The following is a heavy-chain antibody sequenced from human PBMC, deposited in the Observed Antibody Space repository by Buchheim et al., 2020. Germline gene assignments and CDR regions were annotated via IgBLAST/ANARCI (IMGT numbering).Heavy chain of an antibody. J-gene: IGHJ4*02. CDR2: IFSDGTST. Sequence: EVQLVESGGGLVQPGGSLRLTCAASGFTFSRYWMNWVRQAPGKGLVWVSRIFSDGTSTSYADSVKGRFTISRDNAKNTVYLQMNSLRDEDTAVYYCAYWRSDSGYVSAYWGQGTL. V-gene: IGHV3-74*01. CDR1: GFTFSRYW. CDR3: AYWRSDSGYVSAY. D-gene: IGHD3-22*01.